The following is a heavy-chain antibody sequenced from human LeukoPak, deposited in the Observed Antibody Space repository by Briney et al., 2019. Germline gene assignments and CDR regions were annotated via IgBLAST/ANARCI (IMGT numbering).Heavy chain of an antibody. CDR1: GGSFSGYY. J-gene: IGHJ5*02. CDR2: INHSGST. Sequence: PSETLSLTCAVYGGSFSGYYWSWIRQPPGKGLEWIGEINHSGSTNYNPSLKSRVTISVDTSKNQFSLKLSSVTAADTAVYYCARGRGAVTPWGQGTLVTVSS. V-gene: IGHV4-34*01. D-gene: IGHD4-17*01. CDR3: ARGRGAVTP.